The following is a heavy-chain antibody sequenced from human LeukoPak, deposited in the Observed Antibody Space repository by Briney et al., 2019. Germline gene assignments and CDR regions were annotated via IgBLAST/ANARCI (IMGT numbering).Heavy chain of an antibody. CDR3: ARVVGSGYYYGYYYYMDV. D-gene: IGHD3-22*01. J-gene: IGHJ6*03. CDR2: IYNRGNT. Sequence: SETLSLTCSVSHDSISTYSWTWIRQPPGKGLEWIGFIYNRGNTDYNPSLKSRVTMSVDTSKNHFSLNLTSVTAADTAVYWCARVVGSGYYYGYYYYMDVWGKGTTVTISS. V-gene: IGHV4-59*01. CDR1: HDSISTYS.